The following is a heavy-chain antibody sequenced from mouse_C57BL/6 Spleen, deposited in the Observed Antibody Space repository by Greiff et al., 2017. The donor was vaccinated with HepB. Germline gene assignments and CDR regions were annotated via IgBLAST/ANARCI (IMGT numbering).Heavy chain of an antibody. J-gene: IGHJ1*03. D-gene: IGHD1-1*01. CDR1: GFTFSDYG. Sequence: EVMLVESGGGLVKPGGSLKLSCAASGFTFSDYGMHWVRQAPEKGLEWVAYISSGSSTIYYADTVKGRFTISRDNAKNTLFLQMTSLRSEDTAMYYCARNYYGSSYYFDVWGTGTTVTVSS. CDR3: ARNYYGSSYYFDV. CDR2: ISSGSSTI. V-gene: IGHV5-17*01.